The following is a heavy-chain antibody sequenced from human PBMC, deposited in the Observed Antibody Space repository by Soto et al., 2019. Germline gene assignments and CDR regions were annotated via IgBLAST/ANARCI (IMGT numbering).Heavy chain of an antibody. J-gene: IGHJ6*02. Sequence: SETLSLTCNVSGGSISSGGYYWSWIRQHPGKGVEWIGYIYYSGSTYYNPSLKSRVTISVDTSKNQFSLKLSSVTAAATAVYYCARDGYSYGGRYYGMDVWGQGTTVTVSS. CDR1: GGSISSGGYY. D-gene: IGHD5-18*01. V-gene: IGHV4-31*03. CDR3: ARDGYSYGGRYYGMDV. CDR2: IYYSGST.